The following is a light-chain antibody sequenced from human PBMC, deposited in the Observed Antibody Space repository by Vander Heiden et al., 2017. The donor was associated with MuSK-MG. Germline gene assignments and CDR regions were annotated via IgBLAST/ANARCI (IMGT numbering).Light chain of an antibody. Sequence: QSALPQPASVSGSPGQSITIACAGTSSDVGGYNYVSWYQSHPGKAPNRRVYEVSERPAGVSNRFSGSKSGNTDSLTISGLQAEDEAVDDCSSCTTSSTVIFGGGTTLTVL. J-gene: IGLJ2*01. CDR1: SSDVGGYNY. CDR3: SSCTTSSTVI. CDR2: EVS. V-gene: IGLV2-14*01.